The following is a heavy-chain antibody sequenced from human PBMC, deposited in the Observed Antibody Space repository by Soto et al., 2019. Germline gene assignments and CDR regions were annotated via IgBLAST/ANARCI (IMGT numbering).Heavy chain of an antibody. CDR1: GYTFTGYY. Sequence: QVQLVQSGAEVKKPGASVKVSCKASGYTFTGYYMHWVRQAPGQGLEWMGWINPNSGGTNYAQKVQGRVTMTRDTSISTAYMELSRLRSDDTAVYYCARDNSGYDYWFDPWGQGTLVTVSS. D-gene: IGHD5-12*01. J-gene: IGHJ5*02. CDR3: ARDNSGYDYWFDP. V-gene: IGHV1-2*02. CDR2: INPNSGGT.